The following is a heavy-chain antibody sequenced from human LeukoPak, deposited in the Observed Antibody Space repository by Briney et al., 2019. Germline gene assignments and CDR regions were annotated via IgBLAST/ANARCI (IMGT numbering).Heavy chain of an antibody. Sequence: SETLSLTCAVYGGSFSGYYWSWIRQPPGKGLEWIGEINHSGSTNYNPSLKSRVTISVDTSKNQFSLKLSSVTAADTAVYYCARGVFYYDFSSGYLRRFDPWGQGTLVTVSS. D-gene: IGHD3-3*01. CDR1: GGSFSGYY. J-gene: IGHJ5*02. CDR2: INHSGST. V-gene: IGHV4-34*01. CDR3: ARGVFYYDFSSGYLRRFDP.